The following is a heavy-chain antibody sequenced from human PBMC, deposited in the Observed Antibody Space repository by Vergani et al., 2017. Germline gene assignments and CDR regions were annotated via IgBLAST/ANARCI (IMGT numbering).Heavy chain of an antibody. J-gene: IGHJ2*01. V-gene: IGHV3-48*01. D-gene: IGHD3-22*01. CDR1: GFTFSSYW. CDR2: ISSSSSTI. Sequence: EVQLVESGGGLVKPGGSLRLSCAASGFTFSSYWMHWVRQAPGKGLVWVSYISSSSSTIYYADSVKGRFTISRDNAKNSLYLQMNSLRAEDTAVYYCARDAEFVYDSSGYYQTEYFDLWGRGTLVTVSS. CDR3: ARDAEFVYDSSGYYQTEYFDL.